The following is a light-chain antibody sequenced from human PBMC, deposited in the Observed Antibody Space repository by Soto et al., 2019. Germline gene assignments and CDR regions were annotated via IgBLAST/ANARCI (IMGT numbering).Light chain of an antibody. CDR1: QRMSSNY. J-gene: IGKJ2*01. CDR2: GTS. CDR3: QQYGTLPPRYT. V-gene: IGKV3-20*01. Sequence: PGERAXXXXRASQRMSSNYLAWYQQKPGQSPRLLIYGTSSRATGIPDRFSGSGSGTDFTLTISGLEPEDSAVYYCQQYGTLPPRYTFGQGTKLEIK.